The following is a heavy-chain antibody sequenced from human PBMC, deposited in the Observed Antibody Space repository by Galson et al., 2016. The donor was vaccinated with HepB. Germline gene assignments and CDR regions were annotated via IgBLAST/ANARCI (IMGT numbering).Heavy chain of an antibody. CDR3: ARDLPDDSVEYFDVFDL. CDR1: GFTLSDYY. V-gene: IGHV3-11*01. Sequence: SLRLSCAASGFTLSDYYMNWIRQAPGKGLEWISYISSSGNSMLYADSVRGRFTISRDNAEKSLYLQMSNLRAEDTAVYYCARDLPDDSVEYFDVFDLWGQGTMVTVSS. CDR2: ISSSGNSM. D-gene: IGHD4-17*01. J-gene: IGHJ3*01.